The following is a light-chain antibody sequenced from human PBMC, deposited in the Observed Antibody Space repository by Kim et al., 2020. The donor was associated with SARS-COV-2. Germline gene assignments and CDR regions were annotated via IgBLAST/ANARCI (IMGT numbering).Light chain of an antibody. CDR1: QSVNSNY. Sequence: SPGERATLSCRASQSVNSNYLGWYQQKPGQAPRLLIYGASSRAAGIPDRFSGSGSGTDFTLTISRREPEDFAVYYCQQYGSSPLTFGGGTKVDIK. J-gene: IGKJ4*01. CDR3: QQYGSSPLT. CDR2: GAS. V-gene: IGKV3-20*01.